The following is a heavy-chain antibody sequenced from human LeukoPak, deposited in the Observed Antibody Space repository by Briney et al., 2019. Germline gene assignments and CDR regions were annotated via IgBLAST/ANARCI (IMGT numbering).Heavy chain of an antibody. CDR2: ISSSGSTI. Sequence: GGSLRLSCAASGFTFSSYEMNWVRQAPGKGLEWVSYISSSGSTIYYADSVKGRFTISRDNSKNTLYLQMNSLRAEDTAVYYCAKDRSGYDSPDAFDIWGQGTMVTVSS. CDR3: AKDRSGYDSPDAFDI. V-gene: IGHV3-48*03. J-gene: IGHJ3*02. CDR1: GFTFSSYE. D-gene: IGHD5-12*01.